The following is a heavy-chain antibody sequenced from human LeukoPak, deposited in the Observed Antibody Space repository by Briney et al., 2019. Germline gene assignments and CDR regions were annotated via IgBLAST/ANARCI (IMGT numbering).Heavy chain of an antibody. Sequence: SGTLSLTCAVSGGSISSSNWWSWVRQPPGKGLEWIGEIYHSGSTNYNPSLKSRVTISVDKSKNQFSLKLSSVTAADTAVYYCARDGIAVAGTFDYWGQGTLVTASS. CDR1: GGSISSSNW. CDR2: IYHSGST. J-gene: IGHJ4*02. D-gene: IGHD6-19*01. CDR3: ARDGIAVAGTFDY. V-gene: IGHV4-4*02.